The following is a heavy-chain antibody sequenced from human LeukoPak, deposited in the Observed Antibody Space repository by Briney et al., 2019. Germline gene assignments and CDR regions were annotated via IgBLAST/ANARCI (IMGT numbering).Heavy chain of an antibody. CDR2: INPNSGGT. D-gene: IGHD5-18*01. CDR3: ARSNVDTAPDGY. CDR1: GYTFTGYY. J-gene: IGHJ4*02. V-gene: IGHV1-2*02. Sequence: EASVKVSCKASGYTFTGYYMHWVRQAPGQGLEWMGWINPNSGGTSYAQKFQGRVTMTRDTSISTAYMELSRLRSDDTAVYYCARSNVDTAPDGYWGQGTLVTVSS.